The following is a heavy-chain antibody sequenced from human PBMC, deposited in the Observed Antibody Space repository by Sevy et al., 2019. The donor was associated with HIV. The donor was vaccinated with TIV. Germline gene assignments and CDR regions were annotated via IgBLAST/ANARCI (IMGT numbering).Heavy chain of an antibody. D-gene: IGHD1-26*01. V-gene: IGHV3-74*01. Sequence: GGSLRLSCAASGFTFSSYWMHWVRQAPGKGLVWVSRIKTDGSDTSYADSVKGRFTISRDNTKNTLYLQMNSLRAEDTAVYYCARKPTDQSGSDWFDPWGQGTLVTVSS. CDR1: GFTFSSYW. CDR2: IKTDGSDT. J-gene: IGHJ5*02. CDR3: ARKPTDQSGSDWFDP.